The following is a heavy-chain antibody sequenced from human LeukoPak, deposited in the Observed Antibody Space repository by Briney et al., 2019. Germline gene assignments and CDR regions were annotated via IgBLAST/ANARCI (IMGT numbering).Heavy chain of an antibody. Sequence: PSETLSLTCTVSGGSISSGSYYWGWIRQPPGKGLDWIGSIYSVTTYYNPSLKSRVAISVDTSDNQFSLNLTSVTAADTAVYYCATGRRGGSFDIWGQGKMVTVSS. CDR3: ATGRRGGSFDI. CDR2: IYSVTT. J-gene: IGHJ3*02. D-gene: IGHD3-16*01. V-gene: IGHV4-39*07. CDR1: GGSISSGSYY.